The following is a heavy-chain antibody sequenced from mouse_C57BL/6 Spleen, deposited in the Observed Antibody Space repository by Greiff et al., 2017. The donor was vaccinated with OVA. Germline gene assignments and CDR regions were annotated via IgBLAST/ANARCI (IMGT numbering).Heavy chain of an antibody. V-gene: IGHV1-76*01. Sequence: VQLQQSGAELVRPGASVKLSCKASGYTFTDYYINWVKQRPGQGLEWIARIYPGSGNTYYNEKFKGKATLTAEKSSSTAYMQLSSLTSEDSAVYFCARVTGNYFDYWGQGTTLTVSS. CDR3: ARVTGNYFDY. D-gene: IGHD4-1*01. CDR2: IYPGSGNT. J-gene: IGHJ2*01. CDR1: GYTFTDYY.